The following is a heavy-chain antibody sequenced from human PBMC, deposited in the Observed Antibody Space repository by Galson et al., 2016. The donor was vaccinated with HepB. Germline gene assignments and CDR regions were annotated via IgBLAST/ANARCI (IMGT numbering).Heavy chain of an antibody. V-gene: IGHV3-23*01. D-gene: IGHD2/OR15-2a*01. CDR1: GFTFSSYA. CDR2: VSAGDYT. CDR3: ARDKFYPDDVFDV. J-gene: IGHJ3*01. Sequence: SLRLSCAASGFTFSSYAMSWVRQAPGKGLEWVSAVSAGDYTRHAEPVRGRFTISRDTSKNTQYLQMNSLRAADTALYYCARDKFYPDDVFDVWGQGTMVTVAS.